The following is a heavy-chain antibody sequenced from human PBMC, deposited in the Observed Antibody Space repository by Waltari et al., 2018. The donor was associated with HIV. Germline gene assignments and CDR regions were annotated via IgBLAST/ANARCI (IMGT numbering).Heavy chain of an antibody. Sequence: EVQLVQSGAEVKKPGESLKISCKGSGYSFTSYWIGWVRQMPGNGLEWMGIIYPGDSDTRYSPSFQGQVTISADKSISTAYLQWSSLKASDTAMYYCARQRAMVRGVIYYYYGMDVWGQGTTVTVSS. V-gene: IGHV5-51*01. CDR2: IYPGDSDT. D-gene: IGHD3-10*01. CDR3: ARQRAMVRGVIYYYYGMDV. CDR1: GYSFTSYW. J-gene: IGHJ6*02.